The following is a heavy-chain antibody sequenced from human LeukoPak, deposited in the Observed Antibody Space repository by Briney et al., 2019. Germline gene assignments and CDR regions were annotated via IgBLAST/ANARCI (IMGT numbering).Heavy chain of an antibody. J-gene: IGHJ4*02. CDR3: ARSPGLVTY. CDR2: ISSSSSTI. Sequence: MNWVXXXPGKGLEWVSYISSSSSTIYYADSVKGRFTISRDNVKNSLYLQMNSLRAEDTAVYYCARSPGLVTYWGQGTLVTVSS. V-gene: IGHV3-48*01. D-gene: IGHD6-6*01.